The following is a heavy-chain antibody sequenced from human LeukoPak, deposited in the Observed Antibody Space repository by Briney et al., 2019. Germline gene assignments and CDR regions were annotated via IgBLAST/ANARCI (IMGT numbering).Heavy chain of an antibody. CDR3: ARDDAGAHGYDI. J-gene: IGHJ3*02. CDR2: ISSSSYI. V-gene: IGHV3-21*04. D-gene: IGHD3-10*01. Sequence: GGSLRLSCAASGFTFSSYSMNWVRQAPGKGLEWVSSISSSSYIYYADSVKGRFTISRDNAKNSLYLQMNSLRAEDTAVYYCARDDAGAHGYDIWGQGSLVTVSS. CDR1: GFTFSSYS.